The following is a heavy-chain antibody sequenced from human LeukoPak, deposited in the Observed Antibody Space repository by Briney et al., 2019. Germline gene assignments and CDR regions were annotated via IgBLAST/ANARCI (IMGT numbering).Heavy chain of an antibody. CDR1: GFTSSSYS. Sequence: GGSLRLSCXASGFTSSSYSMNWVRQAPGKGLEWVSSISSSSSYIYYADSVKGRFTISRDNAKNSLYLQMNSLRAEDTAVYYCAGKGGITIAAAGFDYWGQGTLVTVSS. CDR3: AGKGGITIAAAGFDY. CDR2: ISSSSSYI. D-gene: IGHD6-13*01. J-gene: IGHJ4*02. V-gene: IGHV3-21*01.